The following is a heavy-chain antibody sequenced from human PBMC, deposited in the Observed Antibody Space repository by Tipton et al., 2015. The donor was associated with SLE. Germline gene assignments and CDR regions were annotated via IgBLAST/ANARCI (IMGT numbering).Heavy chain of an antibody. CDR2: ISYDGSNK. D-gene: IGHD5-18*01. J-gene: IGHJ4*02. CDR1: GFTFSSYS. V-gene: IGHV3-30*18. Sequence: SLRLSCAASGFTFSSYSMHWVRQAPGKGLEWVAVISYDGSNKYYADSVKGRFTISRDNSKNTLYLQMNSLRAEDTAVYYCAKDRQLIQLWLSGFDYWGQGTLVTVSS. CDR3: AKDRQLIQLWLSGFDY.